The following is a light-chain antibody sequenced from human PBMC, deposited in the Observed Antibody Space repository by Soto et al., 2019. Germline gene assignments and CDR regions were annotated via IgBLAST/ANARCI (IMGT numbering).Light chain of an antibody. CDR2: DAS. J-gene: IGKJ2*01. CDR1: QSIRTY. CDR3: QRRRSEHRMYT. V-gene: IGKV3D-11*02. Sequence: EIVLTQSPATLSLSPGERATLSCRASQSIRTYLAWYQQKPAQAPRLLIYDASKRAPGIPTRISGSGTGTDFTLTLSSVEPEDFDIYSCQRRRSEHRMYTFGQGTKLEIK.